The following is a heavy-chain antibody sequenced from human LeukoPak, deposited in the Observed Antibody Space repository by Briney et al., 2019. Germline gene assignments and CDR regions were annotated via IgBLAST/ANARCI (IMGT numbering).Heavy chain of an antibody. CDR1: GGSISSNSYY. CDR2: INHSGST. CDR3: ARGRMTTEDY. D-gene: IGHD4-17*01. Sequence: SETLSLTCTVSGGSISSNSYYWSWIRQPPGKGLEWIGEINHSGSTNYNPSLKCRVTISVDTSKNQFSLKLSSVTAADTAVYYCARGRMTTEDYWGQGTLVTVSS. V-gene: IGHV4-39*07. J-gene: IGHJ4*02.